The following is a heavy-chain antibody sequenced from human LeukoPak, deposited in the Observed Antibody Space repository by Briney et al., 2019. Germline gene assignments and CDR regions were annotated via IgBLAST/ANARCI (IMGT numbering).Heavy chain of an antibody. V-gene: IGHV4-34*01. J-gene: IGHJ5*02. CDR3: ARGGGTAAVNSNWFDP. CDR1: GGSFSGYY. CDR2: INHSGST. D-gene: IGHD6-25*01. Sequence: SETLSLTCAVYGGSFSGYYWSWIRHPPGKGLEWIGEINHSGSTNYNPSLKSRVTISVDTSKNQFSLKLSSVTAADTAVYYCARGGGTAAVNSNWFDPWGQGTLVTVSS.